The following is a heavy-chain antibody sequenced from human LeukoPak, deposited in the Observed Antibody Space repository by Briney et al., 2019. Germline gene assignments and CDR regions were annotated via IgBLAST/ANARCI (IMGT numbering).Heavy chain of an antibody. J-gene: IGHJ4*02. D-gene: IGHD1-26*01. Sequence: ASVKASCKASGYTFIGYYIHWVRQAPGQGLEWMGWINPNSGGTNYAQKFQGRVTMTRDTSISTAYMELSRLRSDDTAVYYCARGAWEGNYFDYWGQGTLVTVSS. CDR3: ARGAWEGNYFDY. CDR2: INPNSGGT. V-gene: IGHV1-2*02. CDR1: GYTFIGYY.